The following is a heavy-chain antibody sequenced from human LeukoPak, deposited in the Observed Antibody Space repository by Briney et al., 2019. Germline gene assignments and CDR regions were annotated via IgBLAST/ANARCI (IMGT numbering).Heavy chain of an antibody. J-gene: IGHJ5*02. V-gene: IGHV3-11*04. CDR3: ARAKRQQLVLGNWFDP. D-gene: IGHD6-13*01. CDR2: ISSSGDTI. CDR1: GFTFSDYY. Sequence: PGGSLRLSCAASGFTFSDYYMSWLRQAPGKGREWSSYISSSGDTIFYADSVKGRFTISRDNAKNSLYLQMNSLRADDTAVYYCARAKRQQLVLGNWFDPWGQGTLVTVSS.